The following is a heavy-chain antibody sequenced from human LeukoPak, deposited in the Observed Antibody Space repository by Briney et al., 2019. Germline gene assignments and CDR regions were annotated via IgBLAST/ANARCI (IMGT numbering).Heavy chain of an antibody. Sequence: EPSETLSLTCTVSGGSMSHHWSWIRQSPGKGLEWIGYISHTASTNYNPSLKSRVTLSIDTSKSQLSFQLTSVTAADTAVYYCAREKSPERKTWLQLGAFDVWGQGTVVTVSS. CDR3: AREKSPERKTWLQLGAFDV. V-gene: IGHV4-59*11. J-gene: IGHJ3*01. D-gene: IGHD5-24*01. CDR1: GGSMSHH. CDR2: ISHTAST.